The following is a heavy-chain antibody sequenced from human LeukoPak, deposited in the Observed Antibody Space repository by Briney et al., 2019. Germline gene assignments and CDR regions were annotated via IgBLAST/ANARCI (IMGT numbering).Heavy chain of an antibody. CDR3: ARAYYDILSHFDY. V-gene: IGHV3-30-3*01. Sequence: GGSLRLSCAASGFTFSSYAMHWVRQAPGKGLEWVAVISYDGSNKYYADSVKGRFTISRDNSKNTLYLQMNSLRAEDTAVSYCARAYYDILSHFDYWGQGTLVTVSS. CDR1: GFTFSSYA. CDR2: ISYDGSNK. J-gene: IGHJ4*02. D-gene: IGHD3-9*01.